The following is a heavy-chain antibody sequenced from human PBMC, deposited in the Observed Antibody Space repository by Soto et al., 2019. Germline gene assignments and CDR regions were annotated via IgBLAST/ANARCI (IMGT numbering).Heavy chain of an antibody. V-gene: IGHV3-74*01. CDR1: GFTFGSYW. J-gene: IGHJ6*02. D-gene: IGHD3-10*02. CDR3: VRAKYVKTASSGMGP. CDR2: ISSDGSST. Sequence: GGSLRLSCAASGFTFGSYWMQWVRQVPGEGLVWVSHISSDGSSTTYADSVKGRFTVSRDNAKHTLYLQLNSLRAEDAGVYYCVRAKYVKTASSGMGPWGQGAPGTLSS.